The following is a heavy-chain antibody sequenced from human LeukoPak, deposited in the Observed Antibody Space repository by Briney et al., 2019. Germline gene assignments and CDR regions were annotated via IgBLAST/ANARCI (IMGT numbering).Heavy chain of an antibody. D-gene: IGHD1-26*01. V-gene: IGHV3-74*01. CDR3: ARDRSWADAFDI. Sequence: PGGSLRLSCAASGFTFSSYWMHWVRQAPGKGLVWVSRINSDGSTTSYADSVKGRFTISRDNAKNTLYLQMNSLRAEDTAVYYCARDRSWADAFDIWGQGTMVTVSS. J-gene: IGHJ3*02. CDR2: INSDGSTT. CDR1: GFTFSSYW.